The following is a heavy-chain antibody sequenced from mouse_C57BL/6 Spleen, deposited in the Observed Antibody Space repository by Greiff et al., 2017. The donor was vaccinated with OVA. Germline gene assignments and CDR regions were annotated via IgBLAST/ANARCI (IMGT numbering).Heavy chain of an antibody. CDR1: GYTFTDYY. CDR3: ARYSGPDWYFDV. V-gene: IGHV1-76*01. Sequence: VKLVESGAELVRPGASVKLSCKASGYTFTDYYINWVKQRPGQGLEWIARIYPGSGNTYYNEKFKGKATLTAEKSSSTAYMQLSSLTSEDSAVYFCARYSGPDWYFDVWGTGTTVTVSS. CDR2: IYPGSGNT. D-gene: IGHD3-1*01. J-gene: IGHJ1*03.